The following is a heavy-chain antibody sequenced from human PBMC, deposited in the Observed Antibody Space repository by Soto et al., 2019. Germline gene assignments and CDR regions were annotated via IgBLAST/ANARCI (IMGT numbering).Heavy chain of an antibody. CDR1: GGSISSSSYY. CDR3: ASLYGSGSYYNEKPLDYFDY. CDR2: IYYSGST. D-gene: IGHD3-10*01. J-gene: IGHJ4*02. Sequence: SETLSLTCTVSGGSISSSSYYWGWIRQPPGKGLEWIGSIYYSGSTYYNPSLKSRVTISVDTSKNQFSLKLSSVTAADTAVYYCASLYGSGSYYNEKPLDYFDYWGQGTLVTVSS. V-gene: IGHV4-39*01.